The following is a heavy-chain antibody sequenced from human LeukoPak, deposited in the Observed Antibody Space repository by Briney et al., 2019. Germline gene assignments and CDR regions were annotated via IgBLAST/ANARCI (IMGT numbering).Heavy chain of an antibody. V-gene: IGHV3-23*01. J-gene: IGHJ4*02. D-gene: IGHD6-19*01. CDR2: ICGSGGCT. CDR3: AKTTVGYSSGRFPGWPADC. CDR1: GFTFNTYA. Sequence: GGSLRLSCAASGFTFNTYAIYWVRQAPGKGLEWVSSICGSGGCTYYADSVKGRFTISRDNSKNTVYLQMNSLTVDDTAVYYCAKTTVGYSSGRFPGWPADCWGQGTLVTVSS.